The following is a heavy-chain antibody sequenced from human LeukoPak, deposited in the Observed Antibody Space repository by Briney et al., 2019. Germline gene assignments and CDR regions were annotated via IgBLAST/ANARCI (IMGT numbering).Heavy chain of an antibody. CDR3: AKVGYSYRLRRAIDY. Sequence: PLGSLRLSCASSVFTFSSYAIYWPRQAPGNGLGWVAVISYDGSNKYYAASVKGRFTISRDNSKTTLHLQMNSLSAADTALYYCAKVGYSYRLRRAIDYWGQGTLVTVSS. CDR1: VFTFSSYA. V-gene: IGHV3-30-3*01. D-gene: IGHD5-18*01. J-gene: IGHJ4*02. CDR2: ISYDGSNK.